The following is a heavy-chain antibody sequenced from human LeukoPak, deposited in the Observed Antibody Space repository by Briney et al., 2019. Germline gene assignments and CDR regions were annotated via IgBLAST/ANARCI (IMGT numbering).Heavy chain of an antibody. CDR3: CIAVAGHDAFDI. J-gene: IGHJ3*02. D-gene: IGHD6-19*01. CDR1: GFTFSSYS. V-gene: IGHV3-48*01. CDR2: ISSSSSTI. Sequence: PGGSLRLSCAASGFTFSSYSMNWVRQAPGKGLEWVSYISSSSSTIYYADSVKGRFTISRDNAKNTLYLQMNGLRAEDTAVYYCCIAVAGHDAFDIWGQGTMVTVSS.